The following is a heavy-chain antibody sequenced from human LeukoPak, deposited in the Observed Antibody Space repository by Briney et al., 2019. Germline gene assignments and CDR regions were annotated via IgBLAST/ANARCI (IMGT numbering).Heavy chain of an antibody. CDR2: ISSNGGST. CDR1: GFTFSSYA. V-gene: IGHV3-64*01. CDR3: AREDCSSTSCYSEY. Sequence: GGSLRLSCAASGFTFSSYAMHWVRQAPGKGLEYVSAISSNGGSTYYANSVKGRFTISRDNSENTLYLQMGSLRAEDMAVYYCAREDCSSTSCYSEYWGQGTLVTVSS. J-gene: IGHJ4*02. D-gene: IGHD2-2*01.